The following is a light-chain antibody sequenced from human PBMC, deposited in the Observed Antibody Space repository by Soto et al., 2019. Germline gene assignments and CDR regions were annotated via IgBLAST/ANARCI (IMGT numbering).Light chain of an antibody. CDR2: EGI. J-gene: IGLJ1*01. CDR3: CSYVGATTYV. V-gene: IGLV2-8*01. Sequence: QSVLTQPPSASGSPGQSVTISCTGTSSDVGGYDYVSWYQQHPGKAPKVIIYEGIKRPSGVSNRFSGSNSGSTASLTISGLQAEDEADYYCCSYVGATTYVFGTGTKLTVL. CDR1: SSDVGGYDY.